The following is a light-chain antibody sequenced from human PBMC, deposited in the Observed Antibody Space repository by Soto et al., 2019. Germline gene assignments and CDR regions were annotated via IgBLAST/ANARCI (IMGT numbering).Light chain of an antibody. J-gene: IGKJ5*01. CDR2: DAS. Sequence: EVVLSQSPGTLSLSPGERATLSCRASQSVSIRSLAWYQPKPGEAPRLLXSDASNRAADIPDRFSGSGSGTDFTLTISSLEPEDFAVYYCQQLNSYPSITFGQGTRLEIK. CDR3: QQLNSYPSIT. V-gene: IGKV3D-20*02. CDR1: QSVSIRS.